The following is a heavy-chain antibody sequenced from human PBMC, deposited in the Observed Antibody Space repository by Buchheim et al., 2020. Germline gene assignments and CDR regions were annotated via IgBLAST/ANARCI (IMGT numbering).Heavy chain of an antibody. J-gene: IGHJ4*02. CDR1: GFTFSSYE. CDR3: AREYCSSTSCSYFDY. D-gene: IGHD2-2*01. V-gene: IGHV3-48*03. CDR2: IRSSGSTT. Sequence: EVQLVESGGGLVQPGGPLRLSCAASGFTFSSYEMNWVRQAPGKGLEWVSYIRSSGSTTYYADSVKGRFTISRDKAKHSLYLQMNSLRAEDTAFYYCAREYCSSTSCSYFDYWGQGTL.